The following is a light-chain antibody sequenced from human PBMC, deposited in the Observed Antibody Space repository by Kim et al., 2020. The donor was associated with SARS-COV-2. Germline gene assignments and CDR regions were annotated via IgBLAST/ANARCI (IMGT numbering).Light chain of an antibody. Sequence: SPGEEAPLSCRASQSVSSYLAWYQKKPGQAPRLLIYDASNRATGIPARFSGSGSGTDFTLTISSLEPEDFAVYYCQQRSNWPPWTFGQGTKVDIK. CDR3: QQRSNWPPWT. J-gene: IGKJ1*01. CDR1: QSVSSY. V-gene: IGKV3-11*01. CDR2: DAS.